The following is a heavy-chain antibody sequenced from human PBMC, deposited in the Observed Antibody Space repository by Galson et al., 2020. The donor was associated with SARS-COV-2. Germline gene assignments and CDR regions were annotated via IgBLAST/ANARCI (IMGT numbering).Heavy chain of an antibody. Sequence: SETLSLTCTVSGGSISSSSYYWGWIRQPPGKGLEWIGSIYYSGSTYYNPSLKSRVTISVDTSKNQFSLKLSSVTAADTAVYYCAREVYSSSWDWGQGTLVTVSS. CDR1: GGSISSSSYY. D-gene: IGHD6-13*01. V-gene: IGHV4-39*02. CDR3: AREVYSSSWD. CDR2: IYYSGST. J-gene: IGHJ4*02.